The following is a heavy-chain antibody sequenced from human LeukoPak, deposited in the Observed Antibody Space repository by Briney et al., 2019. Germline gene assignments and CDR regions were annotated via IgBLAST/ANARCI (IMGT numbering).Heavy chain of an antibody. D-gene: IGHD3-22*01. V-gene: IGHV3-30*18. CDR1: GFTFSSYG. CDR3: AKSVVVTESSYGMDV. Sequence: GGSLRLSCAASGFTFSSYGMHWVRQAPGKGLEWVAVISYDGSNKYYADSVKGRFTISRDNSKNTLYLQMNSLRAEDTAVYYCAKSVVVTESSYGMDVWGQGTTVTVSS. J-gene: IGHJ6*02. CDR2: ISYDGSNK.